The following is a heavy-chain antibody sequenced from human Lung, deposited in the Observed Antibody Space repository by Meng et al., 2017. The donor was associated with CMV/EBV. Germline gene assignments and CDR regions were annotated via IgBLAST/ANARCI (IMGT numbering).Heavy chain of an antibody. Sequence: GESLKISCAASGFTFSSYSVNWVRQAPGKGLEWGSSISSNSKYIFYADSVKGRFTNSRDNAKNALHLQMNSLRDEDTALYYCARVYCSRGSCSFDYWGQGTLVTVSS. J-gene: IGHJ4*02. CDR3: ARVYCSRGSCSFDY. CDR1: GFTFSSYS. D-gene: IGHD2-15*01. V-gene: IGHV3-21*01. CDR2: ISSNSKYI.